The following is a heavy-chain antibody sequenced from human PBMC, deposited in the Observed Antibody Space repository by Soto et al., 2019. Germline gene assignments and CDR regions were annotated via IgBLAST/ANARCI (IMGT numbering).Heavy chain of an antibody. Sequence: SETLSLTCAVYGGSFSGYYWSWIRQPPGKGLEWIGEINHSGSTNYNPSLKSRVTISVDTSKNQFSLKLSSVTAADTAVYYWARVVVAATGSEFDYWGQGTLVTVSS. CDR2: INHSGST. CDR3: ARVVVAATGSEFDY. CDR1: GGSFSGYY. D-gene: IGHD2-15*01. J-gene: IGHJ4*02. V-gene: IGHV4-34*01.